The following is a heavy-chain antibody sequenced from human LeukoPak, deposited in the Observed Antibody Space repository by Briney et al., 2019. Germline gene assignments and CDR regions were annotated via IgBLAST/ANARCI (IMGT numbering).Heavy chain of an antibody. CDR3: ARGGPYGSGRYYYYYMDV. D-gene: IGHD3-10*01. CDR1: GYSISSGYY. J-gene: IGHJ6*03. V-gene: IGHV4-38-2*02. CDR2: IYHSGST. Sequence: PSETLSLTCTVSGYSISSGYYWGWIRQPPGKGLEWIGSIYHSGSTYYNPSLKSRVTISVDTSKNQFSLKLSSVTAADTAVYYCARGGPYGSGRYYYYYMDVWGKGTTVTVSS.